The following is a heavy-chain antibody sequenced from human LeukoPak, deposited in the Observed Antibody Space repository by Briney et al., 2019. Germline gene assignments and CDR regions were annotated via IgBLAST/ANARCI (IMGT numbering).Heavy chain of an antibody. CDR2: IYQSGST. V-gene: IGHV4-39*07. CDR3: ARGVLRYFDFLPCFDF. CDR1: GGSISSSHHF. D-gene: IGHD3-9*01. J-gene: IGHJ4*02. Sequence: PSETLSLTCSVSGGSISSSHHFWAWIRQPPGTGLEWIGTIYQSGSTYYSPSLKSRVTMSVDASKNQFSLKLNYVTAADTGVYFCARGVLRYFDFLPCFDFWGQGILVTVSS.